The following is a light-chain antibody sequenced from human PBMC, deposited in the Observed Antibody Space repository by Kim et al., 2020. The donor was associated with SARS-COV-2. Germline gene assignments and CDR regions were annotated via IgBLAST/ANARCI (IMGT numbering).Light chain of an antibody. Sequence: QSALTQPASVSGSPGQSITISCTGASSDVGAYNYVSWYQQHPGKAPKLMIYNVFTRPSGVSNRFSGSKSDNAASLTISGLQAEDEADYYCSSSPSSSTLDVVFGGGTQLTVL. V-gene: IGLV2-14*03. CDR1: SSDVGAYNY. CDR2: NVF. J-gene: IGLJ2*01. CDR3: SSSPSSSTLDVV.